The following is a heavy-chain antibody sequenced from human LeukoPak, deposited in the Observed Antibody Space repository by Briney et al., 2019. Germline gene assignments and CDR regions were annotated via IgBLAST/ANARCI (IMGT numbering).Heavy chain of an antibody. D-gene: IGHD1-1*01. Sequence: SGTLSLTCAVSGGSISSSNCWSWVRQPPGKGLEWIGEIYHSGSTNYNPSLKSRVTISVDKSKNQFSLKLSSVTAADTAVYYCVCGNWNDGGRWFDPWGQGTLVTVSS. V-gene: IGHV4-4*02. CDR3: VCGNWNDGGRWFDP. CDR1: GGSISSSNC. CDR2: IYHSGST. J-gene: IGHJ5*02.